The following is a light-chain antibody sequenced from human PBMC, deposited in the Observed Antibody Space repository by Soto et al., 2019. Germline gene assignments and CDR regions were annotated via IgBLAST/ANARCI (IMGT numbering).Light chain of an antibody. J-gene: IGKJ4*02. CDR3: QQFAGS. V-gene: IGKV3-20*01. CDR2: GAS. CDR1: QSVSNNY. Sequence: IVLTQSPVTLSLSPGERATLSCRASQSVSNNYLAWYQRKPGQAPRLLIFGASSRATGIPDRFSGSGSGTDFTLTISRLEPEDFAVYYCQQFAGSFGGGTKVDIK.